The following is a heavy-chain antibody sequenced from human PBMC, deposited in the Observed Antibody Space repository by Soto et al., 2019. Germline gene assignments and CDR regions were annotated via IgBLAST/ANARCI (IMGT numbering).Heavy chain of an antibody. J-gene: IGHJ4*02. V-gene: IGHV4-59*08. CDR3: ARRPRTTPYTYFDY. CDR1: GGSISGYY. CDR2: IYYSGST. D-gene: IGHD1-1*01. Sequence: SETLSLTCTVSGGSISGYYWSWIRQPPGKGLEWIGYIYYSGSTNYNLSLKSRVTISVDTSRNQFSLRLSSVTAADTAVYYCARRPRTTPYTYFDYWGQGTLVTLSS.